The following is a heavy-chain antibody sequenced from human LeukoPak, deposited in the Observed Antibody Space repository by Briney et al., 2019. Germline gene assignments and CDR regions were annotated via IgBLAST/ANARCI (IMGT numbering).Heavy chain of an antibody. Sequence: GGSLRLSCTASGFTFSSYAMNWVRQAPGKGLAWVSIVSGSGGSTNYADSVKGRFTISRDNSKNTLYLQMNSLRAEDTAVYYCARLEGNYGSGSYYNAPFDYWGQGTLVTVSS. CDR2: VSGSGGST. J-gene: IGHJ4*02. D-gene: IGHD3-10*01. CDR3: ARLEGNYGSGSYYNAPFDY. CDR1: GFTFSSYA. V-gene: IGHV3-23*01.